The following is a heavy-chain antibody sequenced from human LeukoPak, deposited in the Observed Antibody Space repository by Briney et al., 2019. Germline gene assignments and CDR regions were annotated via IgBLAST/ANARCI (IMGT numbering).Heavy chain of an antibody. D-gene: IGHD2-2*03. CDR3: ARDGSH. Sequence: SETLSLTCTVSGDSINSGSYHWGWIRQPPGKGLEWIGSIQHSGNTYYNPSLKSRLTISVDTSKNQFSLKLNSVTAADTAVYYCARDGSHWGQGTQVTVSS. CDR2: IQHSGNT. V-gene: IGHV4-39*02. CDR1: GDSINSGSYH. J-gene: IGHJ4*02.